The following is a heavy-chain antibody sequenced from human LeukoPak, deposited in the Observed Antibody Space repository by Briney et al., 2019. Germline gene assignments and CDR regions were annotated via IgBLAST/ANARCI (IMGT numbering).Heavy chain of an antibody. CDR1: GFTVSSKY. CDR2: LYSDGST. D-gene: IGHD3-22*01. J-gene: IGHJ4*02. CDR3: AKSERLTMIGGWAPTFDY. Sequence: GRSLRPSRAASGFTVSSKYMSWVRQAPGKGLEWVSILYSDGSTYYADSVEGRFTISRDNSKNTLYFQMNSLRVEDTAVYYCAKSERLTMIGGWAPTFDYWGQGTLVTVSS. V-gene: IGHV3-66*01.